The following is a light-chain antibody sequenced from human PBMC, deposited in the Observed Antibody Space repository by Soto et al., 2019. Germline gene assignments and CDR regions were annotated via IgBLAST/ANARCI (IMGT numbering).Light chain of an antibody. V-gene: IGLV8-61*01. J-gene: IGLJ3*02. Sequence: QTVVTQEPSFSVSPGRTVTLTCGLTSGSVSSSYFPSWYQQTPGQAPRTLIYNTNTRSSGVPDRFSGSILGNKAALTITGAQADDESHYHCVLYMGSGIWVFGGGTKVTVL. CDR3: VLYMGSGIWV. CDR1: SGSVSSSYF. CDR2: NTN.